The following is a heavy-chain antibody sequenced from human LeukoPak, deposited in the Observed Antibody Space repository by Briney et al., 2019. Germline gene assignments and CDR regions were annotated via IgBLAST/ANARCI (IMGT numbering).Heavy chain of an antibody. J-gene: IGHJ6*02. CDR3: AADRSPYDILTGYRTHYYYYGMDV. D-gene: IGHD3-9*01. V-gene: IGHV1-58*02. CDR2: IVVGSGNT. CDR1: GFTFTSSA. Sequence: ASVKVSCKASGFTFTSSAMQWVRQARGQRLEWTGWIVVGSGNTNYAQKFQERVTITRDMSTSTAYMELSSLRSEDTAVYYCAADRSPYDILTGYRTHYYYYGMDVWGQGTTVTVSS.